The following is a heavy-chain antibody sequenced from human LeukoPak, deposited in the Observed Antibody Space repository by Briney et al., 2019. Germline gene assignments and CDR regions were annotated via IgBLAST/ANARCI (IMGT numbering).Heavy chain of an antibody. Sequence: GGSLRLSCAASGFTFSDYYMSWIRQAPGKGLEWVSYIGGSVKTISYADSVNGRFTISRDNANNSLYLQMNSLRAEDTAVYYCARYPFYDSSGYHYAEENGGVFDIWGQGTMVTVSS. J-gene: IGHJ3*02. CDR2: IGGSVKTI. V-gene: IGHV3-11*01. CDR3: ARYPFYDSSGYHYAEENGGVFDI. D-gene: IGHD3-22*01. CDR1: GFTFSDYY.